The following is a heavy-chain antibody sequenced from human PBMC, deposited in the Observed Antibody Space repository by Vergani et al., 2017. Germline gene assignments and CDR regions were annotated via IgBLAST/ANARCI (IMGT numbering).Heavy chain of an antibody. CDR1: GFPFSSYS. Sequence: EVQLVESGGGLVKRGGSLRLSCAASGFPFSSYSMNWVRQAPGKGLEWVSSISSSSSYIHYSDSLKGRFTISRDNAKSSLYLQMNTLKAEDTGVYYCARDRYYLDSGSCPYFYYYGLDVWGQGTVVTVSS. J-gene: IGHJ6*02. D-gene: IGHD3-10*01. V-gene: IGHV3-21*01. CDR3: ARDRYYLDSGSCPYFYYYGLDV. CDR2: ISSSSSYI.